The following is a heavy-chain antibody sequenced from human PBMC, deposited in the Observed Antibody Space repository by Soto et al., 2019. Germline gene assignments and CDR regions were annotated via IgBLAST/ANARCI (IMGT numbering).Heavy chain of an antibody. D-gene: IGHD2-2*01. CDR2: IYPGDSDT. V-gene: IGHV5-51*01. J-gene: IGHJ4*02. Sequence: GESLNISCKGSGYSFTRYLIGWVRQMPGKGLEWMGIIYPGDSDTRYSPSFQGQVTISADKSISTAYLQWSSLKASDTAMYYCARHYCSSTSCYAAYYFDYWGQGTLVTVSS. CDR1: GYSFTRYL. CDR3: ARHYCSSTSCYAAYYFDY.